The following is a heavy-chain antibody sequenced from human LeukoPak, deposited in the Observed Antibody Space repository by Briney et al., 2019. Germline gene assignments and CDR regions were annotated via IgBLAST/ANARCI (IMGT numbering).Heavy chain of an antibody. J-gene: IGHJ4*02. D-gene: IGHD3-22*01. Sequence: SGPTLVNPTQTLTLTCTFSGFSLSTSGMCVSWIRQPPGKALEWLARIDWDDDKYYSTSLKTRLTISKDTSKNQVVLTMTNMDPVDTATYYCARIGLIGDSSGYLPDYWGQGTLVTVSS. CDR3: ARIGLIGDSSGYLPDY. V-gene: IGHV2-70*11. CDR1: GFSLSTSGMC. CDR2: IDWDDDK.